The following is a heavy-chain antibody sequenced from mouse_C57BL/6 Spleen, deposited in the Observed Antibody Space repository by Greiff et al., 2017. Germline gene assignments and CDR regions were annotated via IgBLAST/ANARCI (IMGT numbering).Heavy chain of an antibody. CDR1: GFTFSSYA. D-gene: IGHD1-1*01. CDR3: TRDSLNTGFAY. Sequence: EVKLMESGEGLVKPGGSLKLSCAASGFTFSSYAMSWVRQTPEKRLEWVAYISSGGDYIYYADTVKGRFTISRDNARNTLYLQMSSLKSEDTAMYYCTRDSLNTGFAYWGQGTTLTVSS. CDR2: ISSGGDYI. V-gene: IGHV5-9-1*02. J-gene: IGHJ2*01.